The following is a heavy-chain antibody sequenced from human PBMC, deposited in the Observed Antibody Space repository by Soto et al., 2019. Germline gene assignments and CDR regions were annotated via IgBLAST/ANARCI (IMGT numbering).Heavy chain of an antibody. V-gene: IGHV4-59*01. Sequence: KPSETLSLTCTVSGGSISSNYWTWIRQPPGKGLEWIGYVYNSGGTNYNPSLKSRVTISEDTSKSQFSLKVNSMTAVDTAVYYCARYRREAVAGYTLDNWGQGILVTVSS. CDR1: GGSISSNY. CDR3: ARYRREAVAGYTLDN. J-gene: IGHJ4*02. CDR2: VYNSGGT. D-gene: IGHD6-13*01.